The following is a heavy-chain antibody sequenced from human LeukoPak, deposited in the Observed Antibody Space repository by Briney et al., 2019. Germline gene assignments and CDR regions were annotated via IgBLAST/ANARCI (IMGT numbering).Heavy chain of an antibody. J-gene: IGHJ4*02. CDR3: ARGTSGSYSTAFDY. CDR2: IYYSGST. Sequence: SETLSLTCTVSGGSISSSSYYWGWIRQPPGKGLEWIGSIYYSGSTYYNPSLKSRVTISVDTSKNQFSLKLSSATAADTAVYYCARGTSGSYSTAFDYWGQGTLVTVSS. D-gene: IGHD1-26*01. V-gene: IGHV4-39*07. CDR1: GGSISSSSYY.